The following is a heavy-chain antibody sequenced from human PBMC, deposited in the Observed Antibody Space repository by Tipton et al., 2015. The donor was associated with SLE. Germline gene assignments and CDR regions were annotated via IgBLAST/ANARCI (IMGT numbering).Heavy chain of an antibody. Sequence: SLRLSCAASEFRFSDFAMRWVRQAPGKGLEWVAIISSDGSNSYYTISVKGRFTISRDNSKSTLFLQMNSLRPEDTAVYFCVRGTRGMVSLSDAFDMWGQGTMVTVSS. CDR3: VRGTRGMVSLSDAFDM. CDR2: ISSDGSNS. D-gene: IGHD3-3*01. CDR1: EFRFSDFA. J-gene: IGHJ3*02. V-gene: IGHV3-30*04.